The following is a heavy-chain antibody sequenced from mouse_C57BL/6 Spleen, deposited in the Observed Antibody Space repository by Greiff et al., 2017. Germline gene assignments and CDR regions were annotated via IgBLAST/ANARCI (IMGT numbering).Heavy chain of an antibody. V-gene: IGHV5-17*01. CDR3: AREGAYDGYYVGAMDY. CDR1: GFTFSDYG. D-gene: IGHD2-3*01. CDR2: ISSGSSTI. J-gene: IGHJ4*01. Sequence: EVMLVESGGGLVKPGGSLKLSCAASGFTFSDYGMHWVRQAPEKGLEWVAYISSGSSTIYYADTVKGRFTISRDNAKNTLFLQMTSLRSEDTAMYYCAREGAYDGYYVGAMDYWCQGTSVTVSS.